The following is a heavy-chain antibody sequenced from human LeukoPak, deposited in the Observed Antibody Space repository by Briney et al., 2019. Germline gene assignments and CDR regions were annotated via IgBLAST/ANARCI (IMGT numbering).Heavy chain of an antibody. CDR1: GFSFSSFA. D-gene: IGHD4-17*01. Sequence: GGSLRLSCAASGFSFSSFAMTWVRQAPGKGLEWVSSITGGHYATYNTDSVKGWFTISRDNAKDTLYLQMNSLRADDTAIYYCTKDPNGDYIGAFDPWGQGTLVTVSS. V-gene: IGHV3-23*01. CDR2: ITGGHYAT. CDR3: TKDPNGDYIGAFDP. J-gene: IGHJ5*02.